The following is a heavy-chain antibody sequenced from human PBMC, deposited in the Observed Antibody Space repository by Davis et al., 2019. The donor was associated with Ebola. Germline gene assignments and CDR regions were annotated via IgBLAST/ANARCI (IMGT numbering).Heavy chain of an antibody. CDR3: ATTGGVFDI. Sequence: SVKVSCKASGYTFTSYYMHWVRQAPGQGLEWMGGIIPIFGIANYAQKFQGRVTITADKSTSTAYMELSTLRSEDTAVYYCATTGGVFDIWGQGTMVTVSS. V-gene: IGHV1-69*10. CDR2: IIPIFGIA. J-gene: IGHJ3*02. CDR1: GYTFTSYY. D-gene: IGHD1-14*01.